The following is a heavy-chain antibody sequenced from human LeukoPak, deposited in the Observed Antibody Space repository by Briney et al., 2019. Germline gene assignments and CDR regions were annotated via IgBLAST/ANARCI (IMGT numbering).Heavy chain of an antibody. V-gene: IGHV4-59*12. D-gene: IGHD6-13*01. CDR3: ARETYGLRQQGLDV. CDR2: IYYSGST. CDR1: GGSISSYY. J-gene: IGHJ6*02. Sequence: SETLSLTCTVSGGSISSYYWSWIRQPPGKGLEWIGYIYYSGSTNYNPSLKSRVTISVDTSKNQFSLKLSSVTAADTAVYYCARETYGLRQQGLDVWGQGTTVTVSS.